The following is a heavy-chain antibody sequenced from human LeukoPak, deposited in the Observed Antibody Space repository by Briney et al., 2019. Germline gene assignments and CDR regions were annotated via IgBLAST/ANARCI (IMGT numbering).Heavy chain of an antibody. J-gene: IGHJ4*02. CDR1: GYSFTEYG. Sequence: ASAKVSCKAFGYSFTEYGINWVRQAPGQGLEWMGWISAYNGNTNFAPKFQDRVIMTTDTSTSTSYMELRSLRSDDTAVYFCARSGYYFVGFDYWGQGTLVTVSS. CDR2: ISAYNGNT. CDR3: ARSGYYFVGFDY. V-gene: IGHV1-18*04. D-gene: IGHD3-22*01.